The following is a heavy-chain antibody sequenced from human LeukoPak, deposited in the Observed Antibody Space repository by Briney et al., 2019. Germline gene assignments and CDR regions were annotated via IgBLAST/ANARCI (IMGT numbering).Heavy chain of an antibody. CDR2: ISYDGSNK. Sequence: GGSLRLSCAASGFTFSSYGMHWVRQAPGKGLERVAVISYDGSNKYYADSVKGRFTISRDNSKNTLYLQMNSLRAEDTAVYYCAKEVAYYYDSSGYFDYWGQGTLVTVSS. CDR1: GFTFSSYG. CDR3: AKEVAYYYDSSGYFDY. V-gene: IGHV3-30*18. D-gene: IGHD3-22*01. J-gene: IGHJ4*02.